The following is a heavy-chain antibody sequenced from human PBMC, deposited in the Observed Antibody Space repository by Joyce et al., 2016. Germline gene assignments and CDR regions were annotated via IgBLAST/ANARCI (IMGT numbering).Heavy chain of an antibody. D-gene: IGHD1-7*01. CDR1: GFTFSDYG. CDR3: ARLLNWNFPFDY. Sequence: QVQLVESGGGVVQPGRSLRLSCAASGFTFSDYGMYWVRQAPGKGLEWVAIIWYDGSNKHYAESVKGRFTISRDNSKNTLYLQMDSLRAEDTAVYYCARLLNWNFPFDYWGQGSLVTVSS. CDR2: IWYDGSNK. J-gene: IGHJ4*02. V-gene: IGHV3-33*01.